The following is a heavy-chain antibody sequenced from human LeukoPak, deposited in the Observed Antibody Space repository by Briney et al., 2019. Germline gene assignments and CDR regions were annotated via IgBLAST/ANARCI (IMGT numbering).Heavy chain of an antibody. V-gene: IGHV4-38-2*02. D-gene: IGHD1-1*01. J-gene: IGHJ4*02. CDR2: IYHSGST. CDR3: ARSRQLDLYFDY. CDR1: SYSISSGYY. Sequence: SETLSLTCTVSSYSISSGYYWGWIRQPPGKGLEWIRSIYHSGSTYYNPSLKSRVTISVDTSKNQFSLKLSSVTAADTAVYYCARSRQLDLYFDYWGQGTLVTVSS.